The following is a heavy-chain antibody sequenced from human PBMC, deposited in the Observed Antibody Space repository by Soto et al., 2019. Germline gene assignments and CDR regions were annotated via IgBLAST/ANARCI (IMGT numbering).Heavy chain of an antibody. D-gene: IGHD3-22*01. CDR3: ARSVITTNAEYFQH. CDR2: IYYSGST. CDR1: GGSISSGGYY. V-gene: IGHV4-31*03. Sequence: SETLSLTCTVSGGSISSGGYYWSWIRQHPGKGLEWIGYIYYSGSTYYNPSLKSRVTISVDTSKNQFSLKLSSVTAADTAVYYCARSVITTNAEYFQHWGQGTLVTVS. J-gene: IGHJ1*01.